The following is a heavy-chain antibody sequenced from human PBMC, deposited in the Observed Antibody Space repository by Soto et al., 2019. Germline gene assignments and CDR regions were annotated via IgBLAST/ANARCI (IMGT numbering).Heavy chain of an antibody. CDR1: GYTFTSYA. CDR2: INAGNGNT. CDR3: ALNFGYSYGYQYYFDY. J-gene: IGHJ4*02. V-gene: IGHV1-3*01. Sequence: QVQLVQSGAEVKKPGASVKVSCKASGYTFTSYAMHWVRQAPGQRLEWMGWINAGNGNTKYSQKFQGTVTITRDTSASTAYMELSSLRSEDTAVYYCALNFGYSYGYQYYFDYWGQGTLVTVSS. D-gene: IGHD5-18*01.